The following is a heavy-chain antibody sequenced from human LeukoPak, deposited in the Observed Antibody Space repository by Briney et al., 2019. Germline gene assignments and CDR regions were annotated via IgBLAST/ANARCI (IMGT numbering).Heavy chain of an antibody. J-gene: IGHJ4*02. CDR2: VYYSGHT. CDR1: GGSITNYY. D-gene: IGHD3-22*01. CDR3: ARVRDCDSSGYKAYYFDY. V-gene: IGHV4-59*12. Sequence: SETLSLTCTVSGGSITNYYWSWIRQPPGKGLESIGSVYYSGHTNYNPSLKSRVTMSVDTSKNQFSLKLSSVTAADTAVYYCARVRDCDSSGYKAYYFDYWGQGTLVTVSS.